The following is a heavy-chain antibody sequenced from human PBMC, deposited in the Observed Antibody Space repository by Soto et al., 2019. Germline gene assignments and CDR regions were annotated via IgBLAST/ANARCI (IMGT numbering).Heavy chain of an antibody. CDR1: GYTFTGYY. J-gene: IGHJ4*02. V-gene: IGHV1-2*04. Sequence: QVQLVQSGAEVKKPGASVKVSCKASGYTFTGYYMHWVRQAPGQGLEWMGWINPNSGGTNYAQKFQGWVTMTRDTSISTAYMELSRLRSDDTAMYYCARSGRLRAAGGGLGYWGQGTLVTVSS. D-gene: IGHD6-13*01. CDR3: ARSGRLRAAGGGLGY. CDR2: INPNSGGT.